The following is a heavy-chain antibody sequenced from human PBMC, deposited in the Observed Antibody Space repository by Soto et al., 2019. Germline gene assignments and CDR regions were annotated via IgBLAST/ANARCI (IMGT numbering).Heavy chain of an antibody. CDR3: ARVPPVDTALVDYFDS. CDR2: ISGTITTI. CDR1: GFTFIDYY. Sequence: PGGSLRLSCVSSGFTFIDYYMSWIRQAPGKGLEWVSYISGTITTITYADSVKGRFTISRDNSKNSLYLQMNSLRVEDTAVYYCARVPPVDTALVDYFDSWGQGTLVTVSS. D-gene: IGHD5-18*01. J-gene: IGHJ4*02. V-gene: IGHV3-11*01.